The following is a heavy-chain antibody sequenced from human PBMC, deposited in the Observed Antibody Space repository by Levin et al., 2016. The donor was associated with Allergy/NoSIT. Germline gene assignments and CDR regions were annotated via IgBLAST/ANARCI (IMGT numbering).Heavy chain of an antibody. CDR3: TRHSRYYGSNSDGDY. V-gene: IGHV4-30-2*01. D-gene: IGHD3-10*01. CDR1: GGSICSGDYS. Sequence: SETLSLTCAVSGGSICSGDYSWSWIRQPPGKGLEWIGYIYHSGNIYYNPSLKSRVTILVDTSKNQFSLKLSSVTAADTAVYYCTRHSRYYGSNSDGDYWGQGTLVTVSS. J-gene: IGHJ4*02. CDR2: IYHSGNI.